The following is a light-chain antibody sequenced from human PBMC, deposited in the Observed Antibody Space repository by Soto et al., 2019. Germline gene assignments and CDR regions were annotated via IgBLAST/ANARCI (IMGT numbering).Light chain of an antibody. CDR1: QSVSSN. CDR2: DAS. Sequence: EIVMTQSPATLSVSPGERATLSCRASQSVSSNLGWYQQKPGQAPRLLIYDASTRATGIPARFSGSGSGTEFTLTIGSRQSEDFAVYYCQQGDSWPWTFGQGTKVEIK. J-gene: IGKJ1*01. CDR3: QQGDSWPWT. V-gene: IGKV3-15*01.